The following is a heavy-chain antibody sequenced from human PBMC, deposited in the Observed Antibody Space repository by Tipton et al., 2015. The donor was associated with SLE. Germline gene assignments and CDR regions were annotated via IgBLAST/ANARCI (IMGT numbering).Heavy chain of an antibody. CDR1: GDSITSDY. CDR2: ISYSGRT. V-gene: IGHV4-59*12. D-gene: IGHD4-11*01. CDR3: ARLIGHSTYEFWFDP. Sequence: TLSLTCTVSGDSITSDYWTWIRQPPGKGLEWIGYISYSGRTNYNPSARSRVSVSLDTSKNQFSLKVTSVTAADTAVYYCARLIGHSTYEFWFDPWGQGTLVTVSS. J-gene: IGHJ5*02.